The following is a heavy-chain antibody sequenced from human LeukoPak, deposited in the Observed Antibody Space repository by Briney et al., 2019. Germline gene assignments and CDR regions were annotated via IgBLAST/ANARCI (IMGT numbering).Heavy chain of an antibody. CDR3: AREEYSSSRGYYYYYMDV. CDR2: IYYSGST. V-gene: IGHV4-59*12. Sequence: PSETLSLTCIVSGGSISSYYWSWIRQSPGKGLEWIGYIYYSGSTNYNPSLKSRVTISVDKSKNQFSLKLSSVTATDTAVYYCAREEYSSSRGYYYYYMDVWGKGTTVTVSS. J-gene: IGHJ6*03. CDR1: GGSISSYY. D-gene: IGHD6-6*01.